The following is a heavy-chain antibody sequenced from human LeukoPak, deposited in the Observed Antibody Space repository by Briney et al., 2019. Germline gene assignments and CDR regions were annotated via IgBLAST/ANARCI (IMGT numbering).Heavy chain of an antibody. J-gene: IGHJ4*02. CDR1: GLTFSNAW. D-gene: IGHD6-13*01. V-gene: IGHV3-15*01. CDR2: IKSKTDGGTT. CDR3: TTGVSGSSSWFDY. Sequence: GGSLRLSCAASGLTFSNAWMSWVRQAPGKGLEWVGRIKSKTDGGTTDYAAPVKGRFTISRDDSKNTLYLQMNSLETEDTAVYYCTTGVSGSSSWFDYWGQGTLVTVSS.